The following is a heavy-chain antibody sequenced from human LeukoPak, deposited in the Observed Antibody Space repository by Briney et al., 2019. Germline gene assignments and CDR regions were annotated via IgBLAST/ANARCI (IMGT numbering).Heavy chain of an antibody. CDR3: AKATGHGDLRTDY. CDR2: INGDGGLT. V-gene: IGHV3-43*02. J-gene: IGHJ4*02. Sequence: GGSLRLSCAASGFIFAAYAMHWVRQVPGKGLEWVSLINGDGGLTFYADSVRGRFTISRDNSKNSLYLQMSGLRPEDTAFFYCAKATGHGDLRTDYWGQGTLVTVSS. CDR1: GFIFAAYA. D-gene: IGHD1-1*01.